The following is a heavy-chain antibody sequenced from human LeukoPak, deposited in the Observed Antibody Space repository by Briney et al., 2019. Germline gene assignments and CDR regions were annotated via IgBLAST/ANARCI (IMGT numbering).Heavy chain of an antibody. D-gene: IGHD6-19*01. V-gene: IGHV3-23*01. CDR1: GFTFSNYA. CDR3: AKFRPITSVAGTIFHY. J-gene: IGHJ4*02. CDR2: ISGSGGST. Sequence: PGGSLILSCAASGFTFSNYAMSWVRQAPGKGLEWVSAISGSGGSTYYADSVKGRFTISRDNSKNTLYLQMNSLRAEDTAVYYCAKFRPITSVAGTIFHYWGQGTLVTVSS.